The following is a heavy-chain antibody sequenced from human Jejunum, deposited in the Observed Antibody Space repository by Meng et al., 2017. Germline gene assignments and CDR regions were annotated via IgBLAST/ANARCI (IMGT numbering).Heavy chain of an antibody. CDR3: ARDQKDSSGRNVDY. Sequence: SETLSLTCSVSGDSISGYYWTWIRQPAGKGLEWIGRIYFSGSTNYNPSLKSRVTMSVDTSKSQFSLNLSSVTAADTAVYYCARDQKDSSGRNVDYWGQGTLVTVSS. V-gene: IGHV4-4*07. CDR1: GDSISGYY. CDR2: IYFSGST. J-gene: IGHJ4*02. D-gene: IGHD6-19*01.